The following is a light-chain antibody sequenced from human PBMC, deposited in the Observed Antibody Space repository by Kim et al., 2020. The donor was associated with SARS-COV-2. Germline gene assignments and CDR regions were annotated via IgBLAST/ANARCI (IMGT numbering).Light chain of an antibody. V-gene: IGLV1-47*01. J-gene: IGLJ2*01. CDR2: RNN. Sequence: GPRGSVYWSVGSADIGNNYLYWYRQHPGTAPKPLIYRNNQRPSGVPYRFSGSKSGPSASLAISGLRSEDEADYYCAAWDDSLSGVVFGGGTQLTVL. CDR3: AAWDDSLSGVV. CDR1: SADIGNNY.